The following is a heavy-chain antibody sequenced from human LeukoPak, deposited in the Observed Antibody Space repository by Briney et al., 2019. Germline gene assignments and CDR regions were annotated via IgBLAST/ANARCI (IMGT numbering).Heavy chain of an antibody. CDR3: AKGRDGYNLDY. D-gene: IGHD5-24*01. J-gene: IGHJ4*02. CDR2: ISSSGSTI. Sequence: GGSLRLSCAASGFTFSSYEMNWVRQAPGKGLEWVSYISSSGSTIYYADSVKGRFTISRDNAKNSLYLQMNSLRADDTAVYYCAKGRDGYNLDYWGQGTLVTVSS. CDR1: GFTFSSYE. V-gene: IGHV3-48*03.